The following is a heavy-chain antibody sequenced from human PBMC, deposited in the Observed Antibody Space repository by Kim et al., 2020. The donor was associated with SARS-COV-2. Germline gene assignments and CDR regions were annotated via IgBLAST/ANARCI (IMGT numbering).Heavy chain of an antibody. CDR2: IYNSGST. J-gene: IGHJ4*02. CDR3: ARVGSYSYKD. Sequence: SETLSLTCTVSGGSISSYYWSWIRQPPGKGLEWIAYIYNSGSTNYNPSLKSRVTVSVDTSKNHFSLKLSSVTAADTAVYYCARVGSYSYKDWGQGTLVTVSS. D-gene: IGHD4-4*01. CDR1: GGSISSYY. V-gene: IGHV4-59*13.